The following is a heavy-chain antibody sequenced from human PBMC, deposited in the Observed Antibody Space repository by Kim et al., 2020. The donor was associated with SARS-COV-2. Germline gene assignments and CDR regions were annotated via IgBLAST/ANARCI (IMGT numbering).Heavy chain of an antibody. CDR3: AREVSGEDDH. CDR2: IDENGGTT. V-gene: IGHV3-74*01. CDR1: GFTFSRYW. J-gene: IGHJ4*02. Sequence: GGSLRLSCTTSGFTFSRYWMHWVRQAPGKGLVWVSRIDENGGTTDYADSVKGRFTISRDNAENTLYLQMNSLTGDDTAVYYCAREVSGEDDHCGEGALV. D-gene: IGHD2-21*01.